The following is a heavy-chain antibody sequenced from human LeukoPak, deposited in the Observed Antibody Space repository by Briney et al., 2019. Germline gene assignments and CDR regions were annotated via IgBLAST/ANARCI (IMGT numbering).Heavy chain of an antibody. CDR1: GFTFSRHW. Sequence: PGGSLRLSCAASGFTFSRHWMHWVRQAPGKGLVWVSRINSDGSSTNYADSVKGRFTISRDNAKNTLYVQMNSLRVEDTAVYYCARVVTIFGVVIIPERYYFDYWGQGTLVTVSS. V-gene: IGHV3-74*01. CDR2: INSDGSST. CDR3: ARVVTIFGVVIIPERYYFDY. J-gene: IGHJ4*02. D-gene: IGHD3-3*01.